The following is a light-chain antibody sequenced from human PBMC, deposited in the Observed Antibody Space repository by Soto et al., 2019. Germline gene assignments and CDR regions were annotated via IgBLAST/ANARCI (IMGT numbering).Light chain of an antibody. Sequence: EIVLTQSPGTLSVSPGERATLSCRASQSVSSSYLAWYQQKPGQAPRLLIYGASSRETGIPDRFSGSGSGTDFTLTISRLEPEDFAVYYCQQYNNWPRTFGQGTKVDIK. V-gene: IGKV3-20*01. CDR1: QSVSSSY. J-gene: IGKJ1*01. CDR3: QQYNNWPRT. CDR2: GAS.